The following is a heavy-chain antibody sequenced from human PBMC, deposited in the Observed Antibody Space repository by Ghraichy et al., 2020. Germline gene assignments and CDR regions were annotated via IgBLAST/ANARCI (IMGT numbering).Heavy chain of an antibody. J-gene: IGHJ4*02. CDR3: AKGVNYDILTGYPDYFDY. CDR2: ISGSGGST. CDR1: GFTFSSYA. Sequence: GGSLRLSCAASGFTFSSYAMSWVRQAPGKGLEWVSAISGSGGSTYYADSVKGRFTISRDNSKNTLYLQMNSLRAEDTAVYYCAKGVNYDILTGYPDYFDYWGQGTLVTVSS. D-gene: IGHD3-9*01. V-gene: IGHV3-23*01.